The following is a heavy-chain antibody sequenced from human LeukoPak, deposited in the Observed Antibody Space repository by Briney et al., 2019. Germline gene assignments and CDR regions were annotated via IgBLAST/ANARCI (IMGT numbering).Heavy chain of an antibody. J-gene: IGHJ6*02. CDR3: AKVPQWLVRGDYYYGMDV. V-gene: IGHV3-23*01. CDR1: GFVFSSYA. D-gene: IGHD6-19*01. Sequence: GGFLRLSCVASGFVFSSYAMSWVRQAPGKGLEWVSAISGGGVSTYYADSVKGRFTISRDNSKNTLFLQMNSLRAEDTALYYCAKVPQWLVRGDYYYGMDVWGQGTMVTVSS. CDR2: ISGGGVST.